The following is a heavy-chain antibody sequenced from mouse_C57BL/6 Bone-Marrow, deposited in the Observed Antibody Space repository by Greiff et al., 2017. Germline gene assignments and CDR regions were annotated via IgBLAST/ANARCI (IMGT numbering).Heavy chain of an antibody. J-gene: IGHJ2*01. D-gene: IGHD2-3*01. CDR2: ISDGGSYT. Sequence: EVKLEESGGCLVKPGGSLKLSCAASGFTFSGYAMSWVRQTPEKRLEWVATISDGGSYTYYPDNVKGRFPISRDNAKNNLYLQMSHLRSEDTAMYYWARDDGYSFDYWGQGTTLTGSS. V-gene: IGHV5-4*01. CDR1: GFTFSGYA. CDR3: ARDDGYSFDY.